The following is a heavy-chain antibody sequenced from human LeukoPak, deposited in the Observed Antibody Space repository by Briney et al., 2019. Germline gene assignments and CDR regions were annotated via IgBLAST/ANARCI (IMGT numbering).Heavy chain of an antibody. CDR2: IIPIFGTA. CDR3: ASGRMRNYYGSGSYPY. CDR1: GGTFSSYA. J-gene: IGHJ4*02. Sequence: ASVKFSCKASGGTFSSYAISWVRQAPGQGLEWMGGIIPIFGTANYAQKFQGRVTITTDESTSTAYMELSSLRSEDTAVYYCASGRMRNYYGSGSYPYWGQGTLVTVSS. V-gene: IGHV1-69*05. D-gene: IGHD3-10*01.